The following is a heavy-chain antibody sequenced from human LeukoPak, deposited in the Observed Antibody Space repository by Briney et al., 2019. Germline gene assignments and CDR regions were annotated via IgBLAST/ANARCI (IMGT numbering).Heavy chain of an antibody. J-gene: IGHJ1*01. CDR3: ATVEENYGH. CDR2: ARNKPKGYTT. V-gene: IGHV3-72*01. D-gene: IGHD1-7*01. Sequence: PGGSLRLSCEVFGFTFSDHYMDWVRQAPGKGLEWVGRARNKPKGYTTVYAAFVKGRFTISRDDSKDSLYLQMNSLKTDDTAVYYCATVEENYGHWGQGTLVTVSS. CDR1: GFTFSDHY.